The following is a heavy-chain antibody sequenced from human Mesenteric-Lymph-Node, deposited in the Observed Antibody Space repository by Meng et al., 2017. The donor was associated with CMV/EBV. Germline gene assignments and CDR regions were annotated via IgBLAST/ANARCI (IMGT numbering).Heavy chain of an antibody. CDR1: GFTFSSYS. J-gene: IGHJ4*02. Sequence: GESLKISCAASGFTFSSYSMNWVRQAPGKGLEWVSSISSSSSYIYYADSVKGRFTISRDNAKNSLYLQMSSLRAEDTAVYYCAILGEGAMGAYFDYWGQGTLVTVSS. V-gene: IGHV3-21*01. CDR2: ISSSSSYI. CDR3: AILGEGAMGAYFDY. D-gene: IGHD1-26*01.